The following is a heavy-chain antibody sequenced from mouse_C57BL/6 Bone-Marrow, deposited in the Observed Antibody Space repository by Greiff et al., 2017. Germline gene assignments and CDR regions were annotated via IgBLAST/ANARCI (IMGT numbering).Heavy chain of an antibody. V-gene: IGHV1-81*01. CDR3: ARAITTVVATGSYFDY. D-gene: IGHD1-1*01. CDR2: IYPRSGNT. J-gene: IGHJ2*01. CDR1: GYTFTSYG. Sequence: QVQLQQSGAELARPGASVKLSCKASGYTFTSYGISWVKQRTGQGLEWIGEIYPRSGNTYYNEKFKGKATLTADKSSSTAYMELRSLTSEDSAVYSCARAITTVVATGSYFDYWGQGTTLTVSS.